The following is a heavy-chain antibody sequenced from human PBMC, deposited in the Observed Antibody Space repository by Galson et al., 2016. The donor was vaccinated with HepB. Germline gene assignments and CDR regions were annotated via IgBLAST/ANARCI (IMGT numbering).Heavy chain of an antibody. Sequence: SLRLSCAASGLSLSTYWMIWVRQAPGKGLEWVASIKQDGSEKYYVDSAKGRFTTPRDNSKNSLYLQMNSLRAEDTAVYYCARRSNGDPDHWGQGTLVTVSS. D-gene: IGHD4-17*01. J-gene: IGHJ4*02. V-gene: IGHV3-7*01. CDR1: GLSLSTYW. CDR2: IKQDGSEK. CDR3: ARRSNGDPDH.